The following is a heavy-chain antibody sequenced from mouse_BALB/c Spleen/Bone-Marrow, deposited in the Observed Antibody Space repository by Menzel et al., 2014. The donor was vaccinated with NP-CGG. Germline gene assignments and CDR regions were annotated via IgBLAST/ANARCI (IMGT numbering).Heavy chain of an antibody. CDR2: ISGGGSYT. J-gene: IGHJ2*01. V-gene: IGHV5-9-2*01. Sequence: EVKLVESGGGLVKPGGSLKLSCAASGFTFSSYGMSWVRQTPEKRLEWVATISGGGSYTYYPDSVKGRFTISRDNAKNNLYLQMSRLRSEDTALYYYARQAGGSGYFDYWGQGTTLTVSS. CDR3: ARQAGGSGYFDY. CDR1: GFTFSSYG. D-gene: IGHD1-1*01.